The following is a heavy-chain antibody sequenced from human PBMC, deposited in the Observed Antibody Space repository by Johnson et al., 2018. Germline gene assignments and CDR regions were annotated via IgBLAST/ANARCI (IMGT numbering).Heavy chain of an antibody. Sequence: QVQLQESGPGLVKPSETLSLTCTVSGASISSYYWSWIRQPPGKGLEWIGYIFYSGSTNYNPSLKSRVTISVDTSKNQFSLKLTSVTAADTAVYYCAGDPFEGYDYYGMDVWGQGTTVTVSS. CDR3: AGDPFEGYDYYGMDV. V-gene: IGHV4-59*01. D-gene: IGHD3-9*01. CDR1: GASISSYY. CDR2: IFYSGST. J-gene: IGHJ6*02.